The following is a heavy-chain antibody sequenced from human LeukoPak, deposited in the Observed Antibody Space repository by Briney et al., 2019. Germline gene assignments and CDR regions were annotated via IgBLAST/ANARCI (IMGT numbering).Heavy chain of an antibody. J-gene: IGHJ4*02. CDR2: IKADGSEK. V-gene: IGHV3-7*04. D-gene: IGHD3-10*01. CDR3: AKDSDGSGSYYVYYFDR. Sequence: GGSLRLSCAASGFTFSRYWMSWVRQAPGKGLEWVANIKADGSEKHYVDSVKGRFTISRDNAKNSLYLQMNSLRAEDTAVYYCAKDSDGSGSYYVYYFDRWGQGTLVTVSS. CDR1: GFTFSRYW.